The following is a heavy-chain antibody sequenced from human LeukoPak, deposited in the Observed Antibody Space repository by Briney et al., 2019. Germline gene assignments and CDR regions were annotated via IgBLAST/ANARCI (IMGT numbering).Heavy chain of an antibody. V-gene: IGHV3-21*04. CDR1: GFTFSSYS. Sequence: PGGSLRLSCAASGFTFSSYSMNWVRQAPGKGLEWVSSISNSGSYIYYADSVKGRFTISRDNAKNSLGLQMNSLRAEDTAVYYCAKDSGGKYCSSTSCLGYYFDYWGQGTLVTVSS. J-gene: IGHJ4*02. CDR2: ISNSGSYI. CDR3: AKDSGGKYCSSTSCLGYYFDY. D-gene: IGHD2-2*01.